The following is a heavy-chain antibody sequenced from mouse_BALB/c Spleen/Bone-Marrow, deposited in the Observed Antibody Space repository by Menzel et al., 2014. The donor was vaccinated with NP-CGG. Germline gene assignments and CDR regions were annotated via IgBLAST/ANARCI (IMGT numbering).Heavy chain of an antibody. J-gene: IGHJ3*01. V-gene: IGHV3-8*02. D-gene: IGHD2-1*01. CDR1: GDSITSGY. CDR3: ATRGYYGNSWFVY. Sequence: VQLQQSGPSLVKPSQTLSLTCSVTGDSITSGYWNWIRKFPGNKLEYMGYISYSGSTYYNPSLKSRISITRDTSKNQYYLQLNSVTTEDTATYFCATRGYYGNSWFVYWGQGTLVTVSA. CDR2: ISYSGST.